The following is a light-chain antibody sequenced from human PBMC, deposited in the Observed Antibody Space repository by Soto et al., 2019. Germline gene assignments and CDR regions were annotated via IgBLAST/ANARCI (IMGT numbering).Light chain of an antibody. J-gene: IGKJ1*01. CDR2: GAS. CDR3: QQYVTAPWT. CDR1: QRVISSY. Sequence: VVLTQSPGTLSLSPGEVATLSCRASQRVISSYLAWYQQKPGQAPRLLIYGASKRATGIQDRFSGSGSGTDFALTIRRLEPEDFAVYYCQQYVTAPWTFGQGTKVDIK. V-gene: IGKV3-20*01.